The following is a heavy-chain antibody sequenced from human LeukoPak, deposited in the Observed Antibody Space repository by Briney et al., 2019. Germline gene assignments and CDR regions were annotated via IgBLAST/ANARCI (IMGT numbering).Heavy chain of an antibody. Sequence: PSETLSLTCAVSVGSISSFYWSWVRPPAGKGLEWIGRIYTSGTTNYNPSLKSRVAMSVDTSKKQFSRKLSSVTAADTAVYYCARLRAAAGPYYFDYWGQGTLATVSS. CDR3: ARLRAAAGPYYFDY. CDR2: IYTSGTT. CDR1: VGSISSFY. D-gene: IGHD6-13*01. J-gene: IGHJ4*02. V-gene: IGHV4-4*07.